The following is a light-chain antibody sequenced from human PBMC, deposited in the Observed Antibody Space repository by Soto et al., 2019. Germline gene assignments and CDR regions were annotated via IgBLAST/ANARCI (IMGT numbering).Light chain of an antibody. CDR3: SSYACSNNFV. J-gene: IGLJ1*01. V-gene: IGLV2-8*01. CDR1: SSDVGGYNY. Sequence: QSALTQPPSASGSPGQSVTISCTGTSSDVGGYNYVSWYQQHPGKAPKLMIYEVSERPSGVPDRFSGSKSSNTASLTVSGLQAEDDADYYCSSYACSNNFVFGTGTKLTVL. CDR2: EVS.